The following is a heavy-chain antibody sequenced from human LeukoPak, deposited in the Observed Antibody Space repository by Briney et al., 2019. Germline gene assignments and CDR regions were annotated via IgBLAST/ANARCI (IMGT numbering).Heavy chain of an antibody. V-gene: IGHV3-23*01. D-gene: IGHD1-1*01. CDR1: GFTFSSYA. CDR2: ISGSGGST. Sequence: GGSLRLSCAASGFTFSSYAVSWVRQAPGKGLEWVSAISGSGGSTYYADSVKGRFTISRDNSKNTLYLQMNSLRAEDTAVYYCAKDRVGTTMPYYFDYWGQGTLVTVSS. CDR3: AKDRVGTTMPYYFDY. J-gene: IGHJ4*02.